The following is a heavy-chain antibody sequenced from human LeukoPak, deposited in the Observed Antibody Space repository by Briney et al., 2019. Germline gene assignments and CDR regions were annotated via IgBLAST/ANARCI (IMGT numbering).Heavy chain of an antibody. Sequence: SETLSLTCTVSGGSVSSGSYYWSWIRQPAEKGLEWIGRIYTSGSTNYNPSLKSRVTISVDTSKNQFSLKLSSVTAADTAVYYCARDPIRPYYYDSSGYGAFDIWGQGTMVTVSS. CDR1: GGSVSSGSYY. V-gene: IGHV4-61*02. CDR3: ARDPIRPYYYDSSGYGAFDI. D-gene: IGHD3-22*01. CDR2: IYTSGST. J-gene: IGHJ3*02.